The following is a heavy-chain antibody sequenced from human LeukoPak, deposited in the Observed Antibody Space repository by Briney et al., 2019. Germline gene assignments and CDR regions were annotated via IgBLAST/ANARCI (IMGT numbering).Heavy chain of an antibody. J-gene: IGHJ4*02. V-gene: IGHV3-23*01. Sequence: PGGSLRLSCAASGFTFSSYAMSWVRPAPGKGLEWVSAISGSGGSTYYADSVKGRFTISRDNSKNTLYLQMNSLRAEDTAVYYCAKDNRPKDIVVVVAARDWGQGTLVTVSS. CDR3: AKDNRPKDIVVVVAARD. CDR1: GFTFSSYA. D-gene: IGHD2-15*01. CDR2: ISGSGGST.